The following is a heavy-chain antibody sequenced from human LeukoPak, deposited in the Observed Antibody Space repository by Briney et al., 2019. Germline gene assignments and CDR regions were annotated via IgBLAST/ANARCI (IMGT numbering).Heavy chain of an antibody. CDR2: INPNSCAT. CDR3: ARDERYCNGDNHYPDLGY. V-gene: IGHV1-2*02. CDR1: GYTFTGYY. D-gene: IGHD2-15*01. Sequence: ASVKLSCKASGYTFTGYYMFWVRQAPGQGLEWMGWINPNSCATKYGQNFQGSVTLTRDTSIRTTFMELSSLRSDDTAVYYCARDERYCNGDNHYPDLGYWGQGTLVTVSS. J-gene: IGHJ4*02.